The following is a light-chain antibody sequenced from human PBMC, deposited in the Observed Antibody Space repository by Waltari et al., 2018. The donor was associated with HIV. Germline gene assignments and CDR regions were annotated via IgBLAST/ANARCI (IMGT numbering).Light chain of an antibody. V-gene: IGKV3-20*01. Sequence: EIVLTQSPGTLSLSPGEGATLSCRASQSLPSNYAAWHLQNPGQAPSLLIYAASCSATVIPSRFSGSASATDSTLIISRLEPEDVVNYFCQQYGRSATFGPGTKVDI. CDR3: QQYGRSAT. CDR1: QSLPSNY. CDR2: AAS. J-gene: IGKJ3*01.